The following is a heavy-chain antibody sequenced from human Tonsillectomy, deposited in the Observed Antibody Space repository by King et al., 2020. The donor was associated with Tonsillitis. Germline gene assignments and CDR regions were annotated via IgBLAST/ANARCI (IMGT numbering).Heavy chain of an antibody. CDR2: IYSGGGST. V-gene: IGHV3-23*03. D-gene: IGHD3-9*01. CDR3: ASIPYYDILTGYYPEYYFDY. CDR1: GFTFSSYA. J-gene: IGHJ4*02. Sequence: DVQLVESGGGLVQPGGSLRLSCAASGFTFSSYATSWVRQAPGKGLEWVSVIYSGGGSTNFAASVKGRFTISRDNSKNTLYLQMNSLRAEDTAVYYCASIPYYDILTGYYPEYYFDYWGQGTLVTVSS.